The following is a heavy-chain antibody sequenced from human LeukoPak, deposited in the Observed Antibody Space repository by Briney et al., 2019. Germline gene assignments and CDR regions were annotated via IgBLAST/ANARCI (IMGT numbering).Heavy chain of an antibody. CDR3: ARGPWEIVEEDY. Sequence: ASVKVSCKASGYTFTSYDINWVRQATGQGLEWMGWMNPNSGNTGYAQKFQGRVTMTRNTSISTAYMELSSLRSEDTAVYYCARGPWEIVEEDYWGQGTPVTVSS. CDR1: GYTFTSYD. D-gene: IGHD5-12*01. CDR2: MNPNSGNT. J-gene: IGHJ4*02. V-gene: IGHV1-8*01.